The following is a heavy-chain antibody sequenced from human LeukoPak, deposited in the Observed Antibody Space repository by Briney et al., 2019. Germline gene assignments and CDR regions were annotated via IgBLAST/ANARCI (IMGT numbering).Heavy chain of an antibody. CDR3: ARDRSSEESLDY. Sequence: SVKVSCKASGGTFSSCAISWVRQAPGQGLEWMGRIIPILGIANYAQKFQGRVTITADKSTSTAYMELSSLRSEDTAVYYCARDRSSEESLDYWGQGTLVTVSS. CDR2: IIPILGIA. D-gene: IGHD3-10*01. J-gene: IGHJ4*02. CDR1: GGTFSSCA. V-gene: IGHV1-69*04.